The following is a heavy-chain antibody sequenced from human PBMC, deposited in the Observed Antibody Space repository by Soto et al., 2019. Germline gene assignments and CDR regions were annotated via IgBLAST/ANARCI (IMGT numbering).Heavy chain of an antibody. CDR2: ISGSGGST. CDR1: GFTFSSYA. CDR3: ANLRGSSSSGWFDP. J-gene: IGHJ5*02. D-gene: IGHD6-6*01. Sequence: GGSLRLSCAASGFTFSSYAMSWVRQAPGKGLEWVSAISGSGGSTYYADSVKGRFTISRANSKYTLYLQMNSLRAEDTAVCYCANLRGSSSSGWFDPWGQGTLVTVSS. V-gene: IGHV3-23*01.